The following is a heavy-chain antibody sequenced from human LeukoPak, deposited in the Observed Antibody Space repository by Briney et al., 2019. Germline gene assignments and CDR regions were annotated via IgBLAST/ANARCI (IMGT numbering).Heavy chain of an antibody. CDR2: IYYSGST. CDR1: GGSISSYY. V-gene: IGHV4-59*01. Sequence: SETLSLTCTVSGGSISSYYWSWIRQPPGKGLEWIGYIYYSGSTNYNPSLKSRVTISVDTSKNQFSLKLSSVTAADTAVYYRARQFSSGWSNSPFDYWGQGTLVTVSS. D-gene: IGHD6-19*01. CDR3: ARQFSSGWSNSPFDY. J-gene: IGHJ4*02.